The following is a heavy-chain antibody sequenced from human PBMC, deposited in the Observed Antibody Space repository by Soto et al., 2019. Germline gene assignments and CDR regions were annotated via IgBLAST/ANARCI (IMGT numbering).Heavy chain of an antibody. J-gene: IGHJ4*02. CDR3: TRLQTAEAGPLN. V-gene: IGHV4-61*01. CDR1: GDSVSSDNYY. CDR2: IYSSGST. Sequence: SETLSLTCTVSGDSVSSDNYYWTWIRQPPGKGLEWIGYIYSSGSTNYNPSLKSRVTISLDTSSNQFSLKLTSVTAADTAVYYCTRLQTAEAGPLNWGQGTLVTVSS. D-gene: IGHD6-13*01.